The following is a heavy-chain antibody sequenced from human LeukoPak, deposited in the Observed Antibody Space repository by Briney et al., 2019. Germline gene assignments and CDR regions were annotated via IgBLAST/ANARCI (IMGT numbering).Heavy chain of an antibody. V-gene: IGHV3-23*01. D-gene: IGHD2-21*01. CDR1: GFTFITYA. J-gene: IGHJ2*01. Sequence: GGSLRLSCAASGFTFITYAMSWVRQAPGKGLEWVSTISNSGGSTYYADSVRGRFTISRDNSKNTLYLQMNSLRADDTAVYYCAKDLFPWYFDPWGRGTLVTVSS. CDR2: ISNSGGST. CDR3: AKDLFPWYFDP.